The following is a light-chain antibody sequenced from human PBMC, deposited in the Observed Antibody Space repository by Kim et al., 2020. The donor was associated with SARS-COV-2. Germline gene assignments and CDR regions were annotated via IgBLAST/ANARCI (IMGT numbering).Light chain of an antibody. CDR2: GAS. Sequence: EIVLTQSPGTLSLSPGERATLSCRASQSVSSSYLAWCQQKPGQAPRLLIYGASSMATGIPDRFSGSGSGTDVTLTISRLEPEDFAVYYCQEYGSSPRTFGQGTKVDIK. CDR1: QSVSSSY. CDR3: QEYGSSPRT. V-gene: IGKV3-20*01. J-gene: IGKJ1*01.